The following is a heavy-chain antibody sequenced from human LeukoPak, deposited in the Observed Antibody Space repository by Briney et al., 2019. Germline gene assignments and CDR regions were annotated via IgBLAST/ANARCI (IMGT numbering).Heavy chain of an antibody. Sequence: GASVKVSCKASGYTFTGYYMHWVRQAPGQGLEWMGWISPNSGGTNYAQKFQGWVTMTRDTSISTAYMELSRLRSDDTAVYYCALSHGWYSFDYWGQGTLVTVSS. CDR1: GYTFTGYY. CDR3: ALSHGWYSFDY. J-gene: IGHJ4*02. CDR2: ISPNSGGT. V-gene: IGHV1-2*04. D-gene: IGHD6-19*01.